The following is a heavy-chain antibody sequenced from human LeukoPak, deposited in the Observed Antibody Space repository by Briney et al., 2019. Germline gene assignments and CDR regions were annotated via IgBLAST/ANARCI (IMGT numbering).Heavy chain of an antibody. J-gene: IGHJ6*03. CDR1: GFTFSDYY. V-gene: IGHV3-11*04. CDR3: ARDIQTSPWHYYMDV. Sequence: PGGSLRLSCAASGFTFSDYYMSWIRPAPGKGLEWVSYISTSGGTIYYADSVKGRFTMSRDNAKNSLFLQMNSLRAEDTAVYYCARDIQTSPWHYYMDVWGKGTTVTVSS. D-gene: IGHD2-21*01. CDR2: ISTSGGTI.